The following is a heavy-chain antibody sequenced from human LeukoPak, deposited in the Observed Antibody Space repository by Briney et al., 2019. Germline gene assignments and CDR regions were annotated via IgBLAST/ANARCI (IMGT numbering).Heavy chain of an antibody. V-gene: IGHV5-51*01. CDR2: IYPGDSDT. CDR1: GYSFTSYW. Sequence: GESLKISCKGSGYSFTSYWIGWVRQMPGKGLEWMGIIYPGDSDTRYSPSFQGQVTISADKSISTAYLQWSSLKASDTAMYYCARHVSFYSSGYQDWFDPWSQGTLVTVSS. CDR3: ARHVSFYSSGYQDWFDP. D-gene: IGHD5-18*01. J-gene: IGHJ5*02.